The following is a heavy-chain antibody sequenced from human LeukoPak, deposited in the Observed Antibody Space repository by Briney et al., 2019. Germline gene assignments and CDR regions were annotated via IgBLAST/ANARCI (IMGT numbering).Heavy chain of an antibody. CDR2: ISAYNGNT. D-gene: IGHD6-19*01. Sequence: ASVTVSCKASGYTLTSYYITWVRQAPGQGLEWMGCISAYNGNTNYAQKLQGRVTMTTDTSTSTAYMELRSLRSDDTAVYYCARGDAVAGVFDYWGQGTLVTVSS. CDR1: GYTLTSYY. V-gene: IGHV1-18*01. J-gene: IGHJ4*02. CDR3: ARGDAVAGVFDY.